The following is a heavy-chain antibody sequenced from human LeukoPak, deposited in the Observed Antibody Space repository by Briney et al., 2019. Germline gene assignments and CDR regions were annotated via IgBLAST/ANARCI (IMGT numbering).Heavy chain of an antibody. J-gene: IGHJ4*02. V-gene: IGHV3-53*01. CDR3: ARVQRGYNDYNHWY. CDR2: IYSDDNT. D-gene: IGHD5-12*01. Sequence: PGGSLRLSCVPSGFTVSSNYMIWVRHPPGKGLEWVSVIYSDDNTYYADSAKGRFTISRDNSKNTLYLQMNSLRVEDTAIYYCARVQRGYNDYNHWYWGQGTLVTVSA. CDR1: GFTVSSNY.